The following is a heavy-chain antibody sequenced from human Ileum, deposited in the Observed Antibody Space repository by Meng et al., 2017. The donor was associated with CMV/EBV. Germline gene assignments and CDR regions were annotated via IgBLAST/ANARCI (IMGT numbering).Heavy chain of an antibody. CDR2: IDNEGSGA. D-gene: IGHD2-15*01. J-gene: IGHJ5*02. Sequence: GGSLRLSCVASGFTCNKYWMHWVRQPPGGGLVWLSRIDNEGSGAIYADSVRGRFTVSRDNARNTVYLQMNNLRDEDTAVYYCARDTPHNAFEPWGRGTLVTVSS. V-gene: IGHV3-74*01. CDR1: GFTCNKYW. CDR3: ARDTPHNAFEP.